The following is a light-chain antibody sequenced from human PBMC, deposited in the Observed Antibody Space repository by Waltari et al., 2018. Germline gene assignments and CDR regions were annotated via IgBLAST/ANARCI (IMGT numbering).Light chain of an antibody. CDR2: SND. V-gene: IGLV1-44*01. CDR1: SPNIGSNS. CDR3: AAWDDSLNGLVI. Sequence: QSVLIQPPSASGTPGQRVTISCSGTSPNIGSNSVNWYQKLPGMAPKLLIHSNDQRPSGVPDRFSGSKAGFSASLAISGLQSEDEAEYFCAAWDDSLNGLVIFGGGTKLTVL. J-gene: IGLJ2*01.